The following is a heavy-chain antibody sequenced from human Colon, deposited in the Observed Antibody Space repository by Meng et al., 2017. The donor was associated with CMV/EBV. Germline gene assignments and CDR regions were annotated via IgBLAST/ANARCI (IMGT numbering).Heavy chain of an antibody. Sequence: LTSTCSGFALSTPGVGLGWIRQPHGKALESLALIYWHDNKHYSPSLETRLTIAKDTSKNQVVLTMTEMDPVDTGTYFCSHWDDYWGQGVLVTVSS. CDR2: IYWHDNK. CDR3: SHWDDY. D-gene: IGHD1-26*01. J-gene: IGHJ4*02. V-gene: IGHV2-5*01. CDR1: GFALSTPGVG.